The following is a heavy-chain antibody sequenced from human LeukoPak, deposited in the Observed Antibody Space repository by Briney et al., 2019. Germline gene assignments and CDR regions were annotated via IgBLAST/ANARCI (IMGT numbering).Heavy chain of an antibody. CDR1: GNYW. Sequence: GGSLRLSCAASGNYWMHWVRQAPGKGLVWVSHINSDGSWTSYADSVKGRFTISKDNAKNTVYLQMNNLRAEDTAVYYCVSFYGAYWGRGTLVTVSS. CDR3: VSFYGAY. V-gene: IGHV3-74*01. CDR2: INSDGSWT. J-gene: IGHJ4*02. D-gene: IGHD2/OR15-2a*01.